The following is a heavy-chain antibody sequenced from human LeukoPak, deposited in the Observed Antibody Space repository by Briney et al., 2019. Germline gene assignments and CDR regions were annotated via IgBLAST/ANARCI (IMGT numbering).Heavy chain of an antibody. CDR2: ISWNSGSR. Sequence: SLSLSCASSGCTLYGSCVDFVRQAPVKRMKWVAGISWNSGSRAYADSVKGRFTISRDNAKNSLYLQMNSLRAEDTPLYYCAKDHYGSGSYQDYWGQGTLVTVSS. CDR3: AKDHYGSGSYQDY. V-gene: IGHV3-9*01. J-gene: IGHJ4*02. D-gene: IGHD3-10*01. CDR1: GCTLYGSC.